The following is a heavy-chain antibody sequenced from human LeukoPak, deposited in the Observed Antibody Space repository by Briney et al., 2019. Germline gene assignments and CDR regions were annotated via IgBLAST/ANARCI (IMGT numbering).Heavy chain of an antibody. CDR2: ISYDGSNK. J-gene: IGHJ6*02. D-gene: IGHD6-6*01. V-gene: IGHV3-30-3*01. CDR1: GFTFSSYA. CDR3: ARGRVLEQLETYYYGMDV. Sequence: GGSLRLSCAASGFTFSSYAMHWVRQAPGKGLEWVAVISYDGSNKYYADSVKGRFTISRDNSENTLYLQMNSLRAEDTAVYYCARGRVLEQLETYYYGMDVWGQGTTVTVSS.